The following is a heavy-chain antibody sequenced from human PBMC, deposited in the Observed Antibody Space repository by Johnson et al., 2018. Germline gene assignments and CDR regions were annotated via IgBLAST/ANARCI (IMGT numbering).Heavy chain of an antibody. D-gene: IGHD2-2*01. Sequence: QVQLQESGPGLVKPLETRSLTCTVSGGSISSSSYYWGWIRQPPGKGLEWIGSIYYSGSTYYNPSLQRRVTISVDTSKNQFSLKLSSVTAADTAVYYRARQLSVPAATALYYYYYGMDVWGKGTTVTVSS. CDR3: ARQLSVPAATALYYYYYGMDV. V-gene: IGHV4-39*01. J-gene: IGHJ6*04. CDR1: GGSISSSSYY. CDR2: IYYSGST.